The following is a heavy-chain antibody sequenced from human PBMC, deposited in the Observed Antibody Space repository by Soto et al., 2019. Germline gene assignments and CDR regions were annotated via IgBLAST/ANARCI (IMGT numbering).Heavy chain of an antibody. D-gene: IGHD2-2*01. V-gene: IGHV1-69*01. CDR1: GGTFGSYA. CDR2: IIPIPGTA. CDR3: ARSQGSSTSLEIYYYYYYGMDV. J-gene: IGHJ6*02. Sequence: QVQLVQSGAEVKKPGSSVKVSCKASGGTFGSYAISWVRQAPGQGLEWMGGIIPIPGTANYAQKFQGRVTIAADESTSTAYMELSSMRSDDTAVYYCARSQGSSTSLEIYYYYYYGMDVWGQGSTVTVPS.